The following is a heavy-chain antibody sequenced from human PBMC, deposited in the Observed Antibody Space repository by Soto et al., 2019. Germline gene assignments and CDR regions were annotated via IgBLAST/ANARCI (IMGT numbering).Heavy chain of an antibody. CDR3: ARLEGLATISYYFDF. J-gene: IGHJ4*02. V-gene: IGHV4-39*01. D-gene: IGHD3-9*01. CDR2: IYYRGNA. Sequence: QLQLQESGPGLVKPSETLSLTCSVSDDSINSDKYYWGWIRQPPGKGLEWIGSIYYRGNAYYNPSIQIRVTISLDKSRSQFSLKLTSVTAADSAVYFCARLEGLATISYYFDFWGPGALVTVSS. CDR1: DDSINSDKYY.